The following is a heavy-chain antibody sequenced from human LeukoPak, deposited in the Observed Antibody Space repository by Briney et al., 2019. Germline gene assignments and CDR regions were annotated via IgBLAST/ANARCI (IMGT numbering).Heavy chain of an antibody. J-gene: IGHJ5*02. D-gene: IGHD7-27*01. V-gene: IGHV1-3*04. CDR2: INTGSGNR. CDR3: ARGLGTYWGKDFLNWFDP. Sequence: ASVKVSCKASGYTFTSYALHWVRQAPGQRLEWMGWINTGSGNRKYSEKFQGRVTITRDTSASTAYMELRSLRSDDTAVYYCARGLGTYWGKDFLNWFDPWGQGTLVTVSS. CDR1: GYTFTSYA.